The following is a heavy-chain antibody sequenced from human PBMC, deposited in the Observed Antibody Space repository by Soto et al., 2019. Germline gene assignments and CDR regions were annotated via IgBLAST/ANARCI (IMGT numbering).Heavy chain of an antibody. D-gene: IGHD3-16*01. CDR2: IYYSGST. CDR3: ARRWGDYFDY. V-gene: IGHV4-59*08. J-gene: IGHJ4*02. CDR1: GGYISSYY. Sequence: SETQPLTYTVSGGYISSYYWSWIRQPPGKGLEWIGYIYYSGSTNYNPSLKSRVTISVDTSKNQFSLKLSSVTAADTAVYYCARRWGDYFDYWGQGTLVTVSS.